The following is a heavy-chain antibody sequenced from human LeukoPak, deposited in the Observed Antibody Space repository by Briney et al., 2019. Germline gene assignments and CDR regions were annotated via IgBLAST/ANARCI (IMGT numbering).Heavy chain of an antibody. CDR1: GDSISSGDYY. V-gene: IGHV4-30-2*01. CDR3: ARSVTDGCFDY. Sequence: SETLSLTCTVSGDSISSGDYYWSWIRLPPGKGLEWIGYIYHTGSAYYNPSLKSRVTTSLDRSKNHFSLKLDSVTAADTAVYYCARSVTDGCFDYWGQGTLVTVSS. D-gene: IGHD4-11*01. CDR2: IYHTGSA. J-gene: IGHJ4*02.